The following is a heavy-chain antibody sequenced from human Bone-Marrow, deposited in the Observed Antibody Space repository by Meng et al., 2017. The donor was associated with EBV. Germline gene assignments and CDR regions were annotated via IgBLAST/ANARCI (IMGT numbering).Heavy chain of an antibody. D-gene: IGHD4-17*01. CDR2: INAGNGNT. CDR3: ARGQHDYAFDY. V-gene: IGHV1-3*01. J-gene: IGHJ4*02. Sequence: GQVVQAGAEVKKTGALVKVSCRASGYTFTSTSFAIHWVRQAPGQRLEWMGWINAGNGNTKYSQNFQGRVTITRDTSATTVHMELRSLRSEDTAVYYCARGQHDYAFDYWGQGTLVTVSS. CDR1: GYTFTSTSFA.